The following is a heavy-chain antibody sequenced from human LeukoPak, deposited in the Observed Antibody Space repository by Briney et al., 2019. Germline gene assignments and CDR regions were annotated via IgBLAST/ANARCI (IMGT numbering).Heavy chain of an antibody. CDR3: ARDGKIQLERRTTDY. J-gene: IGHJ4*02. CDR1: GYTFTSYG. V-gene: IGHV1-18*01. Sequence: GASVKVSCKASGYTFTSYGISWVRQAPGQGLEWMGWISAYNGNTNYAQKLQGRVTMTTDTSTSTAYMELRSLRSDDTAVYYCARDGKIQLERRTTDYWGQGTLVTVSS. D-gene: IGHD1-1*01. CDR2: ISAYNGNT.